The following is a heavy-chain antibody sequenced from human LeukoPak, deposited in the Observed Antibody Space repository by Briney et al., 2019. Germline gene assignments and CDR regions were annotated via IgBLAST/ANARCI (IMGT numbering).Heavy chain of an antibody. CDR2: IYYSGST. CDR3: ARGHPPGIAVAATFFFDY. CDR1: GGSISSGGYY. V-gene: IGHV4-31*03. D-gene: IGHD6-19*01. J-gene: IGHJ4*02. Sequence: SETLSLTCTVSGGSISSGGYYWSWIRQHPGKGLEWIGYIYYSGSTYYNPFLKSRVTISVDTSKNQFSLKLSSVTAADTAVYYCARGHPPGIAVAATFFFDYWGQGTLVTVSS.